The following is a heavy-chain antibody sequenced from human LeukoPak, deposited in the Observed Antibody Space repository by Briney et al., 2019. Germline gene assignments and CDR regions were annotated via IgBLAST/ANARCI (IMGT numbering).Heavy chain of an antibody. J-gene: IGHJ4*02. CDR2: IYSGGST. CDR1: GFTVSSYY. D-gene: IGHD2-2*01. V-gene: IGHV3-66*01. Sequence: GGSLRLSCAASGFTVSSYYMSWVRQPPGKGLEWVGDIYSGGSTYYADSVKGRFTISTDNSKNTLYLQMNNLRAEDTAVYYCARDGGEKVPAALFDYWGQGTLVPVSS. CDR3: ARDGGEKVPAALFDY.